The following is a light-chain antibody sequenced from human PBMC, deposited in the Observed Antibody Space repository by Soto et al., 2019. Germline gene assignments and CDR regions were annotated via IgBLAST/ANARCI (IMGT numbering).Light chain of an antibody. CDR3: QQYHRSSIT. CDR1: QSLNNG. V-gene: IGKV1-5*01. J-gene: IGKJ5*01. CDR2: DAS. Sequence: DIQMTQSPSTLSASVGDRVTITCRASQSLNNGLAWYQQKPGKAPNLLIYDASTLERGVPSRFSGTGSGTEFTLTISSLQPDDFATYYCQQYHRSSITFGQGTRREIK.